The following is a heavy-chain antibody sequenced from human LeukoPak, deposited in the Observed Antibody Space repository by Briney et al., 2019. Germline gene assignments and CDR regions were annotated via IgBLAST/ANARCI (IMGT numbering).Heavy chain of an antibody. V-gene: IGHV3-20*04. D-gene: IGHD3-3*01. CDR2: INWNGGST. CDR3: ARSTPSPYYDFWSGYYKFDY. Sequence: GGSLRLSCAPSGFTFDDYGMSWVRQAPGKGLEWVSGINWNGGSTGYADSVKGRFTISRDNAKNSLYLQMNSLRAEDTALYYCARSTPSPYYDFWSGYYKFDYWGQGTLVTVSS. J-gene: IGHJ4*02. CDR1: GFTFDDYG.